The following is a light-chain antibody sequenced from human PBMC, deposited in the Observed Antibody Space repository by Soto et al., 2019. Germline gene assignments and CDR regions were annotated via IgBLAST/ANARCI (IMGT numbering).Light chain of an antibody. CDR2: DVS. CDR3: SSYTSSSTLEV. V-gene: IGLV2-14*01. CDR1: SSDIGGYNY. J-gene: IGLJ1*01. Sequence: QSALTQPASVSGSPGQSITISCTGTSSDIGGYNYVSWYQQYPGKAPKVMSYDVSNRPSGVSNRFSGSKSGNTASLTISGLQAEDEADYYCSSYTSSSTLEVFGTGTKLTVL.